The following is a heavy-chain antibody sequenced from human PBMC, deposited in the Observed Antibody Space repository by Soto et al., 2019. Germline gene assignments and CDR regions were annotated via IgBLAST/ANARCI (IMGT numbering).Heavy chain of an antibody. D-gene: IGHD3-3*01. CDR1: GFTFSSYA. V-gene: IGHV3-23*01. J-gene: IGHJ6*02. CDR3: AKNRRAQIFPDYYGMDV. CDR2: ISGSGGST. Sequence: EVQLLESGGGLVQPGGSLRLSCAASGFTFSSYAMSWVRQAPGKGLEWVSAISGSGGSTYYADSVKGRFTISRDNSKNTLYLQMNSLRAEDTAVYYCAKNRRAQIFPDYYGMDVWGQGTTVTVSS.